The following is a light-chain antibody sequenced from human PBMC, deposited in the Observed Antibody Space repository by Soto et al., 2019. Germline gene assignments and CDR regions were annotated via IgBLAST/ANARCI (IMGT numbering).Light chain of an antibody. CDR2: DAS. V-gene: IGKV3-11*01. J-gene: IGKJ2*01. CDR3: HQRSNWPPYT. Sequence: EIVLTQSPVTLSLSPGERATLSCRASRSVSNYLAWYQQKPGQAPRLLIYDASNRATGIPARFSGSGSGTDFTLTISSLEPEDFAVYYCHQRSNWPPYTFGQGTKLEIK. CDR1: RSVSNY.